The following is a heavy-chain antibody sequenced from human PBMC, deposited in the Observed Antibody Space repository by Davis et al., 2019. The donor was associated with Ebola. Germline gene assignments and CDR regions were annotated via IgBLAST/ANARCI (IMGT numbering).Heavy chain of an antibody. D-gene: IGHD6-19*01. CDR1: GYTFTGYY. CDR3: ARASSSGWYVDFDL. J-gene: IGHJ2*01. Sequence: AASVKVSCKASGYTFTGYYMYWVRQAPGQGLEWMGWINPNSGGTNYAQKFQGWVTMTRDTSISTAYMELSRLRSDDTAVYYCARASSSGWYVDFDLWGRGTLVTVSS. V-gene: IGHV1-2*04. CDR2: INPNSGGT.